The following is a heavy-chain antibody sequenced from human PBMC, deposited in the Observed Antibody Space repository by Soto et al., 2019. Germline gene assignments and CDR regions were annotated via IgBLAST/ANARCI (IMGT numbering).Heavy chain of an antibody. CDR3: ARTFHTYYYDSSGYHSYFDY. D-gene: IGHD3-22*01. Sequence: SETLSLTCTVSGGSISSGDYYWSWIRQPPGKGLEWIGYIYYSGSTYYNPSLKSRVTISVDTPKNQFSLKLSSVTAADTAVYYCARTFHTYYYDSSGYHSYFDYWGQGTLVTVSS. CDR1: GGSISSGDYY. V-gene: IGHV4-30-4*01. J-gene: IGHJ4*02. CDR2: IYYSGST.